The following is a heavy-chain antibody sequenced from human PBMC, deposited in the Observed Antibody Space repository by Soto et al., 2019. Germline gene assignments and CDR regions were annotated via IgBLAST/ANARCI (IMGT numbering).Heavy chain of an antibody. CDR3: ARDPAGAAYSSSPQYRSRYYYGMDV. J-gene: IGHJ6*02. Sequence: SVKVSCKASGGTFSSYAISWVRQAPGQGLEWMGGIIPIFGTANYAQKFQGRVTITADESTSTAYMELSSLRSEDTAVYYCARDPAGAAYSSSPQYRSRYYYGMDVWGQGTTVTV. D-gene: IGHD6-6*01. CDR2: IIPIFGTA. V-gene: IGHV1-69*13. CDR1: GGTFSSYA.